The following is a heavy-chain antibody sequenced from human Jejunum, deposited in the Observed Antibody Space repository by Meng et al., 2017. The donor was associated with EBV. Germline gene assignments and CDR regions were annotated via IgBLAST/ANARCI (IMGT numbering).Heavy chain of an antibody. V-gene: IGHV4-61*08. CDR1: GGSVISGGYY. Sequence: QPRVPVPGLVKPSETLSLTCPVCGGSVISGGYYWSCIRQPPGTGLGWIGYIYNSESTNYKSSLKSRVTISADTSKNPFSLRLSSVTAADTAVYYCARDQNGSYFAYWGQGTLVTVSS. D-gene: IGHD1-26*01. CDR3: ARDQNGSYFAY. J-gene: IGHJ4*02. CDR2: IYNSEST.